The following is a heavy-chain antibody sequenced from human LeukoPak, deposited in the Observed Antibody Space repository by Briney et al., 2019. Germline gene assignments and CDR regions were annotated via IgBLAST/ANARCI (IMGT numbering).Heavy chain of an antibody. D-gene: IGHD2-2*01. CDR1: GGSISSYY. V-gene: IGHV4-59*08. J-gene: IGHJ4*02. CDR3: ARHTGPIYCSSTSCYRDYFDY. CDR2: IYYSGST. Sequence: PSETLSLTCTVSGGSISSYYWSWIRQPPGKGLEWIGYIYYSGSTNYNPSLKSRVTISVDTSKNQFSLKLSSVTAAVTAVYYCARHTGPIYCSSTSCYRDYFDYWGQGTLVIVSS.